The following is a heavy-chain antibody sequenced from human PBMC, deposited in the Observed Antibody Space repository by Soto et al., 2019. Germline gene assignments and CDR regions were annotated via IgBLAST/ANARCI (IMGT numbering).Heavy chain of an antibody. D-gene: IGHD2-15*01. CDR2: ICTAGDT. J-gene: IGHJ5*02. CDR3: ARDLGSRALDP. CDR1: GFTFSSYD. V-gene: IGHV3-13*01. Sequence: GGSLRLSCAASGFTFSSYDMHWVRQATGKGLEWVSAICTAGDTYYPGSVKGRFTISRENAKNSLYLQMNSLRAGDTAVYYCARDLGSRALDPWGQGTQVTVSS.